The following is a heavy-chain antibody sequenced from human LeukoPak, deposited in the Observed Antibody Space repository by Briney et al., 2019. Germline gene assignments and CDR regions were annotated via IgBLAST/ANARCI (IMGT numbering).Heavy chain of an antibody. D-gene: IGHD3-22*01. J-gene: IGHJ3*02. CDR3: ARENSIAMIVVAHDAFDI. Sequence: GGSLRLSCAASGFTFSSYSMNWVRQAPGKGLEWVSSISSSSSYIYYADSVKGRFTISRDNARNSLYLQRNSLRAEDTAVYYCARENSIAMIVVAHDAFDIWGQGTMVTVSS. CDR2: ISSSSSYI. V-gene: IGHV3-21*01. CDR1: GFTFSSYS.